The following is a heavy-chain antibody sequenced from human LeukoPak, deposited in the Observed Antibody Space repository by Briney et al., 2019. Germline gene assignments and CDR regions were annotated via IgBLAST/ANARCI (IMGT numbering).Heavy chain of an antibody. CDR2: ISAYNGNT. V-gene: IGHV1-18*01. Sequence: ASVKVSCTASGYTFTSYGISWVRQAPGQGLEWLGWISAYNGNTNFAQKIQGRVTMTTDTSTSTAYMELRSLRSDDTAVYYCARALSADFWSFYQDYWGQGTLVTVSS. CDR3: ARALSADFWSFYQDY. D-gene: IGHD3-3*01. J-gene: IGHJ4*02. CDR1: GYTFTSYG.